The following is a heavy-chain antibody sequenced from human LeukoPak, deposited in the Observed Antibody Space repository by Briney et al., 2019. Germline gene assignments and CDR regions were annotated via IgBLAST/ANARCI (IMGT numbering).Heavy chain of an antibody. CDR2: IYYSGST. J-gene: IGHJ4*02. Sequence: SETLSLTCTVSGGSISSYYWSWIRQPPGKGLEWIGYIYYSGSTNYNPSLKSRVTISVDTSKNQFSLKLSSVTAADTAVYYCARQGGDYVWGSYRWECYFDYWGQGTLVIVSS. CDR3: ARQGGDYVWGSYRWECYFDY. CDR1: GGSISSYY. V-gene: IGHV4-59*08. D-gene: IGHD3-16*02.